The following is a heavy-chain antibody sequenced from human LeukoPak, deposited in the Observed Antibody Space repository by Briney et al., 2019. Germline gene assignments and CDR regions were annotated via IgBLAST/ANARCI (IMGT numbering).Heavy chain of an antibody. V-gene: IGHV3-48*02. Sequence: GGSLRLSCAASGFTFSSYSMNWVRQAPGKGLEWVSYISSSSSSTIYYADSVKGRLTISRDNAKNSLYLQMNSLRDEDTAVYYCARVMPLNYGDYKRGAFDIWGQGTMVTVSS. CDR3: ARVMPLNYGDYKRGAFDI. D-gene: IGHD4-17*01. CDR1: GFTFSSYS. CDR2: ISSSSSSTI. J-gene: IGHJ3*02.